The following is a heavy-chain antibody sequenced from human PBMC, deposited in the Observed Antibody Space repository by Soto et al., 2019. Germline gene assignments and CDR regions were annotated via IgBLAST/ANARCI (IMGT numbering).Heavy chain of an antibody. CDR1: GYTFSSYG. CDR2: INGYSGRT. J-gene: IGHJ4*02. CDR3: ARDYTGRGYFDH. V-gene: IGHV1-18*04. D-gene: IGHD2-8*02. Sequence: QVQLVQSGAEVKNPGASVRVSCKASGYTFSSYGISWVRQAPGHGLEWMGWINGYSGRTNYAQDFQGRVSMTTEKSTSTVYMELRSLTSGDTDLYYCARDYTGRGYFDHWGQGSLVTVSS.